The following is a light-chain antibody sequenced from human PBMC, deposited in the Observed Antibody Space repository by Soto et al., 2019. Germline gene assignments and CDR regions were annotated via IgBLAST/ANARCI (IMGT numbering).Light chain of an antibody. Sequence: QSALTQPASVSGSPGQSITISCTGTSSDVGGYNYVSWYQQHPGKAPKLMIYEVSNRPSGVSNRFSGSKSGNTASLTISGLQAEDEADYYCSSYTSSSTPPVFGGGTNLTVL. CDR2: EVS. V-gene: IGLV2-14*01. CDR1: SSDVGGYNY. J-gene: IGLJ2*01. CDR3: SSYTSSSTPPV.